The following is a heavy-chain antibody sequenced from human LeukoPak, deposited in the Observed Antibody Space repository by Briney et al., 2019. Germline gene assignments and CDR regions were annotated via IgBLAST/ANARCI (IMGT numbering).Heavy chain of an antibody. CDR1: GFTFSSYG. V-gene: IGHV3-30*02. CDR3: AKEYGYDYNYFYSMDV. J-gene: IGHJ6*03. Sequence: GGSLRLSCAASGFTFSSYGIRWVRQAPGKGLEWVAFIRYDGSNKYHADSVKGRFTISRDNSKNTVYLQMNSLRAEDTAVYFCAKEYGYDYNYFYSMDVWGKGTTVTISS. CDR2: IRYDGSNK. D-gene: IGHD1-1*01.